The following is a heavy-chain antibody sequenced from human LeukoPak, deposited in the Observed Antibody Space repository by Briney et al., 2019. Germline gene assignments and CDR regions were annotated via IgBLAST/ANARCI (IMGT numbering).Heavy chain of an antibody. Sequence: GGSLRLSCAASGFTFSSYSMNWVRQAPGKGLEWVSSISSSSYIYYADSVKGRFTISRDNAKNSLYLQMNSLRAEDTAVYYCARNQDRYCSSTSCYQLGYWGQGTLVTVSS. CDR1: GFTFSSYS. V-gene: IGHV3-21*01. D-gene: IGHD2-2*01. CDR2: ISSSSYI. CDR3: ARNQDRYCSSTSCYQLGY. J-gene: IGHJ4*02.